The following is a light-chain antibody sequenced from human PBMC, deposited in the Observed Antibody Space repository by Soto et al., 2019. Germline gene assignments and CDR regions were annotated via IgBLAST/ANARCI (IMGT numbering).Light chain of an antibody. V-gene: IGKV3-20*01. CDR3: RQYGRTSWT. J-gene: IGKJ1*01. CDR2: GAS. CDR1: QSVSTNF. Sequence: EIVLTQSPGTLSLSPGEGATLSCRASQSVSTNFFAWYEQKPGQAHRLLIYGASTRATGIPDRFSGSGSGTAFTLTISRLEPDGFAVYYCRQYGRTSWTFGQGTNVEIK.